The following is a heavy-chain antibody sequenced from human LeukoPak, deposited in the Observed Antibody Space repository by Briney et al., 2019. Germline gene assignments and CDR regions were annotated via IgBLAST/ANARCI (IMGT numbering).Heavy chain of an antibody. CDR3: ARVGTYGSGSYLSWLDY. V-gene: IGHV4-59*01. CDR1: DASISSYH. J-gene: IGHJ4*02. CDR2: LFFRDSTSGTT. D-gene: IGHD3-10*01. Sequence: SSETLSLTCTVSDASISSYHWSWIRQPPGEAPEWVGYLFFRDSTSGTTDYNPSLKSRVTISVDTSKNQFSLKLSSVTAADTAVYYCARVGTYGSGSYLSWLDYWGQGTLVTVSS.